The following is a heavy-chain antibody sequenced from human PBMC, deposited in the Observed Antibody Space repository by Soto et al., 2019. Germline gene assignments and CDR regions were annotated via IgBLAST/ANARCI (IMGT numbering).Heavy chain of an antibody. CDR1: GFTFSSYA. Sequence: QVQLVESGGGVVQPGRSLRLSCAASGFTFSSYAMHWVRQAPGKGLEWVAVISYDGSNKYYADSVKGRFTISRDNSKNTLYLQMTSLRAEDTAVYYCAREGDYNWFDPWGQGTLVTVSS. D-gene: IGHD3-10*01. V-gene: IGHV3-30-3*01. J-gene: IGHJ5*02. CDR3: AREGDYNWFDP. CDR2: ISYDGSNK.